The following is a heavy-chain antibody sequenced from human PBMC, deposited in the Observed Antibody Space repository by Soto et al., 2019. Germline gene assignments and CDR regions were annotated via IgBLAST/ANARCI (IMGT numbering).Heavy chain of an antibody. V-gene: IGHV1-2*04. Sequence: ASVNVSCKASGYTFTVYYMHWVRQAPGQGLEWMGWINPNSGGTNYAQKFQGWVTITRDTSISTAYMELSRLRSDDTAVYYCAREGYDFWSGYSSNWFDAWGKGNLVSVYS. D-gene: IGHD3-3*01. J-gene: IGHJ5*02. CDR1: GYTFTVYY. CDR2: INPNSGGT. CDR3: AREGYDFWSGYSSNWFDA.